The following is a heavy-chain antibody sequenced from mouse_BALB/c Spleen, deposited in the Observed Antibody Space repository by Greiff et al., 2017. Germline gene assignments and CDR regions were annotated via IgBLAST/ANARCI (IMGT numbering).Heavy chain of an antibody. J-gene: IGHJ4*01. CDR1: GFTFSSYA. CDR3: ARGQKLWYGMDY. Sequence: EVQLVGSGGGLVKPGGSLKLSCAASGFTFSSYAMSWVRQTPEKRLEWVASISSGGSTYYPDSVKGRFTISRDNARNILYLQMSSLRSEDTAMYYCARGQKLWYGMDYWGQGTSVTVSS. D-gene: IGHD1-1*02. V-gene: IGHV5-6-5*01. CDR2: ISSGGST.